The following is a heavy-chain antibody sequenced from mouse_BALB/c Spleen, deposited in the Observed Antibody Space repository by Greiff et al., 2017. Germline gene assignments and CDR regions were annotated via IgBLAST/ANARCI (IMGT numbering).Heavy chain of an antibody. CDR3: ARELRWPGDY. J-gene: IGHJ2*01. CDR2: ISSGGGST. CDR1: GFAFSSYD. D-gene: IGHD2-3*01. Sequence: EVKLQESGGGLVKPGGSLKLSCAASGFAFSSYDMSWVRQTPEKRLEWVAYISSGGGSTYYPDTVKGRFTISRDNAKNTLYLQMSSLKSEDTAMYYCARELRWPGDYWGQGTTLTVSS. V-gene: IGHV5-12-1*01.